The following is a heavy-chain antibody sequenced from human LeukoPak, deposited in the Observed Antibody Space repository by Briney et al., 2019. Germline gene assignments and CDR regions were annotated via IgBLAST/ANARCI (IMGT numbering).Heavy chain of an antibody. Sequence: ASVKVSCKASAYTFNDYYVHWVRQAPGQGLQWMGWIGPNSGDAEYAQKFQGRFTMTRDRSISTAYMDQGRLTSDDTAVYYCARRSRNGLDAFDIWGQGTMVTVSS. D-gene: IGHD2-8*01. CDR2: IGPNSGDA. V-gene: IGHV1-2*02. J-gene: IGHJ3*02. CDR3: ARRSRNGLDAFDI. CDR1: AYTFNDYY.